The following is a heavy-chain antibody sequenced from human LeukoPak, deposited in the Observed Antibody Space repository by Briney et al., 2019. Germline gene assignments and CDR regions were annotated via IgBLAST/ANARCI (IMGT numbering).Heavy chain of an antibody. Sequence: GGSLRLSCAASGFTFSSYSMNWVRQAPGKGLEWVSYISSCSSTIYYADSVKGRFTISRDNAKNSLYLQMNSLRAEDTAVYYCAREARGGWKDLFSDYWGQGTLVTVSS. D-gene: IGHD6-19*01. J-gene: IGHJ4*02. CDR3: AREARGGWKDLFSDY. CDR1: GFTFSSYS. V-gene: IGHV3-48*04. CDR2: ISSCSSTI.